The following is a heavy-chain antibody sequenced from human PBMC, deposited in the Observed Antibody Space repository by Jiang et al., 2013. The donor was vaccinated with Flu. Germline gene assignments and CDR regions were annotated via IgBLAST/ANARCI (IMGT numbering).Heavy chain of an antibody. J-gene: IGHJ4*02. D-gene: IGHD1-26*01. CDR2: IDWDDDK. CDR1: GFSLSTSGMC. Sequence: VKPTQTLTLTCTFSGFSLSTSGMCVSWIRQPPGKALEWLALIDWDDDKYYSTSLKTRLTISKDISKNQVVLTMTNMDPVDTATYYCARTRGSGTPQELGYFDYVGPGNPGHRL. CDR3: ARTRGSGTPQELGYFDY. V-gene: IGHV2-70*01.